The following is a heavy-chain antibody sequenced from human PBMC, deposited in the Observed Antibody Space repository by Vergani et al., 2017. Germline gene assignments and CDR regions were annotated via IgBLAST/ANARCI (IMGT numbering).Heavy chain of an antibody. J-gene: IGHJ4*02. CDR1: GGTFSSYT. CDR2: IIPNSGGT. CDR3: ARDLEQWLVLKYGFDY. D-gene: IGHD6-19*01. V-gene: IGHV1-2*02. Sequence: QVQLVQSGAEVKKPGSSVKVSCKASGGTFSSYTISWVRQAPGQGLEWMGRIIPNSGGTNYAQKFQGRVTMTRDTSISTAYMELSRLRSDDTAVYYCARDLEQWLVLKYGFDYWGQGTLVTVSS.